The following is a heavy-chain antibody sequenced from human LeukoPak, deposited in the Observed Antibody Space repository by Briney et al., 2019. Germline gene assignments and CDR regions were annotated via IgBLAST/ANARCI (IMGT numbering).Heavy chain of an antibody. CDR3: AKTTIGYSSGRYPGWPVDY. D-gene: IGHD6-19*01. Sequence: GGSLRLSCATSGFTFSNYAMNWVRQAPGKGLEWVSLISASGGSTYYADSVKGRFTISRDNSKNTVYLQMNSLRAEDTAVYYCAKTTIGYSSGRYPGWPVDYWGQGTLVTVSS. CDR1: GFTFSNYA. CDR2: ISASGGST. J-gene: IGHJ4*02. V-gene: IGHV3-23*01.